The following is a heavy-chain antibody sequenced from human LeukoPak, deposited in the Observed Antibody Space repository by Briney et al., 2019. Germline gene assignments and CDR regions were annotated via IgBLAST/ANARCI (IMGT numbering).Heavy chain of an antibody. CDR2: ISSSGIST. CDR3: AKELYSGSYSSFGY. J-gene: IGHJ4*02. CDR1: GFTFSSYA. V-gene: IGHV3-23*01. D-gene: IGHD1-26*01. Sequence: GGSLRLSCAASGFTFSSYAMNWVRQAPGKGLEWVSAISSSGISTYYAGSVKGRFTISRNNSKNTLYLQMNSLRAEDTALYYCAKELYSGSYSSFGYWGQGTLVTVSS.